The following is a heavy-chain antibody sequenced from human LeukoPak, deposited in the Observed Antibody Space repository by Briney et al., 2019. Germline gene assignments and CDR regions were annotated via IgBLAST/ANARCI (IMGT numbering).Heavy chain of an antibody. CDR1: GFTFSSYS. Sequence: GGSLRLSCAASGFTFSSYSMNWVRQAPGKGLEWVSAISSDSTYIYYADSMKGRFTISRDNAKNSLYLQMKSLRAEDTAIYYCARDRSRVSDYWGQGTLVTVSS. CDR2: ISSDSTYI. CDR3: ARDRSRVSDY. V-gene: IGHV3-21*01. J-gene: IGHJ4*02.